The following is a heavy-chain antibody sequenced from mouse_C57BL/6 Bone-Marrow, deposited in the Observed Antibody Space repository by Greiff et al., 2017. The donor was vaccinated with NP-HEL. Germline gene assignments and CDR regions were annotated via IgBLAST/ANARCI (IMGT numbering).Heavy chain of an antibody. V-gene: IGHV7-3*01. CDR2: IRNKANGYTT. Sequence: DVHLVESGGGLVQPGGSLSLSCAASGFTFTDYYMSWVRQPPGKALEWLGFIRNKANGYTTEYSASVKGRFTISRDNSQSILYLQMNALRAEDSATYYFARSIYYDYADDPFYAMDYWGQGTSVTVSS. J-gene: IGHJ4*01. CDR1: GFTFTDYY. CDR3: ARSIYYDYADDPFYAMDY. D-gene: IGHD2-4*01.